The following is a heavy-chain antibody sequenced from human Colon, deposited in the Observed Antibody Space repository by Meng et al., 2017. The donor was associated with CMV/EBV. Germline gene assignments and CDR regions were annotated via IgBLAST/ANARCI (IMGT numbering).Heavy chain of an antibody. CDR1: GFTFSNYC. CDR3: ANYVQS. D-gene: IGHD1-1*01. Sequence: GGSLRLSCAASGFTFSNYCMHGVRQAPGKGLEWVASSKKDGSEKYSVDSVKGRFTISKDNAKSSVYLQMNSLRAEDTAVSFCANYVQSWGQGTLVTVSS. J-gene: IGHJ4*02. V-gene: IGHV3-7*01. CDR2: SKKDGSEK.